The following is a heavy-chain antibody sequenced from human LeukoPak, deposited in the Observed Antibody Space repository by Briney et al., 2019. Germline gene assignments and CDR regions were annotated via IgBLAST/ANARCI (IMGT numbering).Heavy chain of an antibody. Sequence: GGSLRLSCAASGFTFSSYGMHWVRQAPGKGLEWVAVIWYDGSNKYYADSVKGRFTISRDNSKSTLYLQMNSLRAEDTAVYYCVRDLGGRSGHWGQGTLVTVSS. V-gene: IGHV3-33*01. CDR3: VRDLGGRSGH. CDR2: IWYDGSNK. CDR1: GFTFSSYG. D-gene: IGHD1-26*01. J-gene: IGHJ4*02.